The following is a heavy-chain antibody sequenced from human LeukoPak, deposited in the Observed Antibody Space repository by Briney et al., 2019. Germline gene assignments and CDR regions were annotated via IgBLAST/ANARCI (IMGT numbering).Heavy chain of an antibody. J-gene: IGHJ3*02. D-gene: IGHD3-10*01. CDR3: ARGPLGELFNDAFDI. V-gene: IGHV4-61*02. CDR2: IHTSGST. CDR1: GGSISSGTYY. Sequence: SETLSLTCTVSGGSISSGTYYWSWIRQPAGKGLEWIGRIHTSGSTNYNPSLKSRVTISVDTSKNQFSLKLSSVTAADTAVYYCARGPLGELFNDAFDIWGQGTLVTVSS.